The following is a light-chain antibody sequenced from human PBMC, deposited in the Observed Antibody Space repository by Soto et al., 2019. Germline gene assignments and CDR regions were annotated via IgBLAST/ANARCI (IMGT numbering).Light chain of an antibody. V-gene: IGLV2-8*01. CDR3: SSYSGTNYHYV. CDR1: SSDVGGYNY. J-gene: IGLJ1*01. CDR2: EVS. Sequence: QSALTQTPSASGYFGQSVTISCTGTSSDVGGYNYVSWYQQHPGKAPKLMIYEVSERPSGVPDRFSGSKSGNTASLTVSGLQADDEADYYCSSYSGTNYHYVFGTGTKVTVL.